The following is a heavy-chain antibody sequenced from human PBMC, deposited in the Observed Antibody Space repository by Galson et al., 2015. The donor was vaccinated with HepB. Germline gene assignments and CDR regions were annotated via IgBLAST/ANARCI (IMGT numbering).Heavy chain of an antibody. Sequence: SLRLSRAASGFPFSTYTMSWVRQAPGKGLEWVSAISGSGGTTYYADSVRGRFTISRDNTKRTLYLQMNRLRGEDTALYYCAKDRNSTSPGTYGMDVWGQGTTVTVFS. CDR3: AKDRNSTSPGTYGMDV. CDR2: ISGSGGTT. D-gene: IGHD6-6*01. V-gene: IGHV3-23*01. CDR1: GFPFSTYT. J-gene: IGHJ6*02.